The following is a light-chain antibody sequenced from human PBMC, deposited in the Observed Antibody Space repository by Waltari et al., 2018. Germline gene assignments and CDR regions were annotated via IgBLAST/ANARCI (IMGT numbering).Light chain of an antibody. CDR2: AAS. J-gene: IGKJ2*01. V-gene: IGKV1-8*01. CDR3: QQYYSYLT. CDR1: QGISSY. Sequence: AIRITQSPSSLSASTGDRVTITCRASQGISSYLAWYQHKPGKAPNLLIYAASTLQSGVPSRFSGSGSGTDFTLTISCLQSEDFATYYCQQYYSYLTFGQGTKLEIK.